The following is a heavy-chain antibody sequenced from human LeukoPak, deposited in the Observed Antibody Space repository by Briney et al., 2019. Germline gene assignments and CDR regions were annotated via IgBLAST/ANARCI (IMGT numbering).Heavy chain of an antibody. CDR2: INHSGST. CDR3: ARVAIGSGWPPSAFDI. D-gene: IGHD6-19*01. V-gene: IGHV4-34*01. J-gene: IGHJ3*02. Sequence: SETLSLTCAVYDGSFSGYFWTWIRQPPGKGLEWSGEINHSGSTNYNPSLKSRVPVSVDTSKNQFSLKLSSVTAADTAVNYCARVAIGSGWPPSAFDIWGQGTMVTVSS. CDR1: DGSFSGYF.